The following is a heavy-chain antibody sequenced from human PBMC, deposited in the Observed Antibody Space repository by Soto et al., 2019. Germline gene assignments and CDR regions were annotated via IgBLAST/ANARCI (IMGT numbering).Heavy chain of an antibody. J-gene: IGHJ3*02. D-gene: IGHD2-15*01. V-gene: IGHV4-31*03. CDR1: GGSISSGGYY. CDR2: IYYSGST. Sequence: SETLSLICTVSGGSISSGGYYWSWIRQHPGKGLEWIGYIYYSGSTYYNPSLKSRVTISVDTSKNQFSLKLSSVTAADTAVYYCARGNLVVVDARASSLDHDAFDIWGQGTMVTVSS. CDR3: ARGNLVVVDARASSLDHDAFDI.